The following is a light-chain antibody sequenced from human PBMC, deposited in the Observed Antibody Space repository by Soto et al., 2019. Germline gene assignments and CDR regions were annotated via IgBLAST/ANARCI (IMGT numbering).Light chain of an antibody. J-gene: IGKJ1*01. CDR1: QFIRND. CDR3: QHYNSYSEA. V-gene: IGKV1-17*01. Sequence: ILMTQSPYSLSASLGDRVTITCRASQFIRNDLGWYQQKPGKAPRLLIYTASTLQSGVPSRFSGSGSGTEFTLTISSLQPDDFATYYCQHYNSYSEAFGQGTKVDI. CDR2: TAS.